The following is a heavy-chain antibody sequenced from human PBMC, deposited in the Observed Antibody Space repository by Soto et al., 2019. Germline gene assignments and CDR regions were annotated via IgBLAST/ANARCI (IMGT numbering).Heavy chain of an antibody. CDR1: GGSISSGTYS. Sequence: QLQLQESGPGLVKPSETLSLTCTVSGGSISSGTYSWGWIRQPPGKGLEWIGNSYFTGNTHYNPSLKSRVTMSVDTSKNQFSLSLSSVTAADMAAYYCARHRTGYSSSWLDYSGQGTLVTVSS. CDR3: ARHRTGYSSSWLDY. J-gene: IGHJ4*02. CDR2: SYFTGNT. D-gene: IGHD6-13*01. V-gene: IGHV4-39*01.